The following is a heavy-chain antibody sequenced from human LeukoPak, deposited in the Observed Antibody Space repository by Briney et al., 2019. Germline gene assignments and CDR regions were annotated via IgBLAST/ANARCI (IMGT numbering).Heavy chain of an antibody. CDR2: INPDSGGT. J-gene: IGHJ5*02. Sequence: ASVKVSCKASGYTFSGYYIHWVRPAPGQGLEWMGRINPDSGGTKYLQKFQGRVTMTRDTSINIAYMELSRLRSDDTAVYFCARGPFRNVDTAMVASRFDPWGQGTLVTVSS. V-gene: IGHV1-2*06. CDR3: ARGPFRNVDTAMVASRFDP. D-gene: IGHD5-18*01. CDR1: GYTFSGYY.